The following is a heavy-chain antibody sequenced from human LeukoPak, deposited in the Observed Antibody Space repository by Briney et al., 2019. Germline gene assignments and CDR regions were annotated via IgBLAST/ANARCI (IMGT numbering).Heavy chain of an antibody. V-gene: IGHV3-33*06. CDR1: GFTFSSYG. Sequence: SGGSLRLSCAASGFTFSSYGMHWVRQAPGKGLEWVAVIWYDGSNKYYADSVKGRFTISRDNSKNTLYLQMNSLRAEDTAVYYCAKDRYSTSSTFTVNPFDYWGQGILVTVSS. CDR2: IWYDGSNK. D-gene: IGHD2-2*01. J-gene: IGHJ4*02. CDR3: AKDRYSTSSTFTVNPFDY.